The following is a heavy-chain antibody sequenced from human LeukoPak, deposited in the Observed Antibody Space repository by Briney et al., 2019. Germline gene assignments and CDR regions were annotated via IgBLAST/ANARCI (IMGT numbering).Heavy chain of an antibody. D-gene: IGHD1-26*01. CDR1: GGSISSYY. J-gene: IGHJ4*02. CDR2: IYYSGST. V-gene: IGHV4-59*08. Sequence: SETLSLTCTVSGGSISSYYWSWIRQPPGKGLEWIGYIYYSGSTNYNPSLKSRVTISVDTSKNQFSLKLSSATAADTAVYYCASSSGSFLLGDWGQGTLVTVSS. CDR3: ASSSGSFLLGD.